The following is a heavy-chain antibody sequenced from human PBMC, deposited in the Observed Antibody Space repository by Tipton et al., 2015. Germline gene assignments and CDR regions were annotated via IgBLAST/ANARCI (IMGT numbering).Heavy chain of an antibody. Sequence: TLSLTCAVSGGSTSSYYWRWIRQPPGKGLERIGYIYYSGRTNYNPSLKSRVTISVGTSKNQFSLKLSSVTAADTAVYYCARDRMIFGVRFYYCYGMDVSCPVSTVTSSS. V-gene: IGHV4-59*01. CDR3: ARDRMIFGVRFYYCYGMDV. J-gene: IGHJ6*02. D-gene: IGHD3-3*01. CDR1: GGSTSSYY. CDR2: IYYSGRT.